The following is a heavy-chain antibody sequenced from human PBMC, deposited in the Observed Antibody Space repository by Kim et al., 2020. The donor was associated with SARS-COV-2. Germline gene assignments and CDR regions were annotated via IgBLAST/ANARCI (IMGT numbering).Heavy chain of an antibody. CDR2: MWYDGSNK. V-gene: IGHV3-33*01. CDR3: AREGIAARPDFYYYYYG. D-gene: IGHD6-6*01. Sequence: GGSLRLSCAASGFNFSSYGMHWVRQAPGKGLEWVAVMWYDGSNKYYADSVKGRFTISRDNSKNTLYLQMNSLRAEDTAVYYCAREGIAARPDFYYYYYG. CDR1: GFNFSSYG. J-gene: IGHJ6*01.